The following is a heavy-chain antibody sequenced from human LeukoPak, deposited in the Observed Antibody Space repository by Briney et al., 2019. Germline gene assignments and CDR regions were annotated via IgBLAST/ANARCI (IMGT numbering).Heavy chain of an antibody. CDR2: IIPILGIA. V-gene: IGHV1-69*04. CDR3: ARVVTTAGGVAFDI. D-gene: IGHD4-11*01. CDR1: GGTFSSYA. Sequence: ASVKVSCKASGGTFSSYAISWVRQAPGQGLEWMGRIIPILGIANYAQKFQGRVTITTDESTSTAYMELSSLRSEDTAVYYCARVVTTAGGVAFDIWGQGTMVTVSS. J-gene: IGHJ3*02.